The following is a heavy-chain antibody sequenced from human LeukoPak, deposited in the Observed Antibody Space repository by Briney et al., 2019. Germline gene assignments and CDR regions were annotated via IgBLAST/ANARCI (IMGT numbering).Heavy chain of an antibody. D-gene: IGHD2-2*01. Sequence: GGSLRLSCAASGFTFSSYSMNWVRQAPGKGLEWVSSISSSSSYIYYADSVKGRFTICSDNAKNSLYLQMNSQRAEDTAVYYCASEYMVVVRAASAGGDRYYMDVWGKGTTVTVSS. CDR2: ISSSSSYI. CDR3: ASEYMVVVRAASAGGDRYYMDV. J-gene: IGHJ6*03. V-gene: IGHV3-21*01. CDR1: GFTFSSYS.